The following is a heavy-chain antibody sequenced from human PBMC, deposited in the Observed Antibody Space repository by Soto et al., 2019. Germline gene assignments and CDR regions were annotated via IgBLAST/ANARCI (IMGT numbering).Heavy chain of an antibody. D-gene: IGHD5-18*01. Sequence: QVQLQESGPGLVKHSETLTLTCAVSGASISTGKWWSWVRQPPGKGLEWIGEISHSVSANYNPALRSRVTIEVDKSKNQFSLKLSVTAADTAMYYCTRDGDYGYSLAYSGQGTLVTVSS. CDR1: GASISTGKW. V-gene: IGHV4-4*02. CDR3: TRDGDYGYSLAY. J-gene: IGHJ4*02. CDR2: ISHSVSA.